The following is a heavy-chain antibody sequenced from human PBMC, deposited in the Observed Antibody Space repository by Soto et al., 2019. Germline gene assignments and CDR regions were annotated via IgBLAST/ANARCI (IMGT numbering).Heavy chain of an antibody. CDR1: GYTFTGYY. J-gene: IGHJ6*02. V-gene: IGHV1-2*04. D-gene: IGHD3-22*01. CDR3: ARDRGKYYDSSGSYYYYYGMDV. Sequence: ASVKVSCKASGYTFTGYYMHWVRHAPGQGLEWMGWINPNSGGTNYAQKFQGWVTMTRDTSISTAYMELSRLRSDDTAVYYCARDRGKYYDSSGSYYYYYGMDVWGQGTTVTVSS. CDR2: INPNSGGT.